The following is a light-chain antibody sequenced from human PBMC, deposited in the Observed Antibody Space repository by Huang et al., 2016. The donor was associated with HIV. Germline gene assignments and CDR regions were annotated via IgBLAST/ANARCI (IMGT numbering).Light chain of an antibody. CDR1: QSVSSY. J-gene: IGKJ5*01. V-gene: IGKV3-11*01. CDR2: DAS. Sequence: EIVLTQSPATLSLSPGERATLSCRASQSVSSYFAWYQQKPGQAPRLLIYDASNRAPGIPARLSGSGSGTDFTLTISSLEPEDFAVYYCQQRTNWPITFGQGTRLEIK. CDR3: QQRTNWPIT.